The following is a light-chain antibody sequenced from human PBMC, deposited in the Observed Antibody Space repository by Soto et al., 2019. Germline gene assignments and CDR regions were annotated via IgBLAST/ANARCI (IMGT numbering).Light chain of an antibody. CDR1: HNVSRY. CDR2: YTP. J-gene: IGKJ4*01. V-gene: IGKV3-11*01. Sequence: EIALTQSPGTLSLSPGEGATLSCRASHNVSRYFAWYQQRPGQAPRLLIYYTPNKATGIPARFIGSGSGTDFTLTISRREHNEFAVYDCQQRNNRPWPFGGGTKVEIK. CDR3: QQRNNRPWP.